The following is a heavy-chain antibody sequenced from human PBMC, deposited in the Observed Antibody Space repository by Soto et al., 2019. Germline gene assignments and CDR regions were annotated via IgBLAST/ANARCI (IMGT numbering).Heavy chain of an antibody. Sequence: SNTLYLTFTVPVVSIRSSSHYCGWIRQPPGKGLEWIGSIYYSGSTYYNPSLKSRVTISVDTSKNQFSLKLSSVTAADTAVYYCARHTPAISISDHWGQGTLVT. V-gene: IGHV4-39*01. CDR1: VVSIRSSSHY. D-gene: IGHD2-15*01. CDR2: IYYSGST. J-gene: IGHJ4*02. CDR3: ARHTPAISISDH.